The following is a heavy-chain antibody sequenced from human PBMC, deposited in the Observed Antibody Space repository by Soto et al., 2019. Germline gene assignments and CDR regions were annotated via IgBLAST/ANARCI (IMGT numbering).Heavy chain of an antibody. V-gene: IGHV3-7*01. D-gene: IGHD3-16*02. CDR2: IKEDGSEK. CDR1: GFSFSNHW. Sequence: EVHLVESGGGLVQPGGSLRLSCAASGFSFSNHWMSWVRQAPGKGPEWVASIKEDGSEKYYMDSGKGRFTISRDNAKNSLSLQMNRLRVEDAAVYYCARALSWGQGTLVTVSS. CDR3: ARALS. J-gene: IGHJ4*02.